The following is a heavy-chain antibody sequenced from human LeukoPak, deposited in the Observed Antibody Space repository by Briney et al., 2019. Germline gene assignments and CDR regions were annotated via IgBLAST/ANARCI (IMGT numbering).Heavy chain of an antibody. Sequence: SETLSLTCAVYGGSFSGYYWSWIRQPPGKGLEWIGSIYYSGSTYYNPSLKSRVTISVDTSKNQFSLKLSSVTAADTAVYYCARGSLLWFGELLSWFDPWGQGTLVTVSS. CDR2: IYYSGST. V-gene: IGHV4-34*01. CDR1: GGSFSGYY. J-gene: IGHJ5*02. CDR3: ARGSLLWFGELLSWFDP. D-gene: IGHD3-10*01.